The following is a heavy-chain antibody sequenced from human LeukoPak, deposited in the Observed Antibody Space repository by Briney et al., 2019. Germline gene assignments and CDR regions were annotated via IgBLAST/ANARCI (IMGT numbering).Heavy chain of an antibody. CDR3: ARGRSALIGSYYYYYMDV. CDR1: GFTFSSYW. D-gene: IGHD3-22*01. Sequence: PGGCLRLSCAASGFTFSSYWMTWVRQAPGKGLEWVANIKQDGSEKYYVDSVKGRFTISRDNAKNSLYLQMNSLRAEDTAVYYCARGRSALIGSYYYYYMDVWGKGTTVTVSS. J-gene: IGHJ6*03. CDR2: IKQDGSEK. V-gene: IGHV3-7*04.